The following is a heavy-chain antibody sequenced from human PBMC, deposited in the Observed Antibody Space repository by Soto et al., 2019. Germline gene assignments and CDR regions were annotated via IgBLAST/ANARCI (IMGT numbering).Heavy chain of an antibody. CDR1: GGSISSGDYY. Sequence: SETLSLTCTVSGGSISSGDYYWSWIRQPPGKGLEWIGYIYYSGGTYYNPSLKSRVTISEDTSKNQFSLKLSSVTAADTAVYYCARYFLQPAAMFNAFDIWGQGTMVTVSS. J-gene: IGHJ3*02. CDR3: ARYFLQPAAMFNAFDI. V-gene: IGHV4-30-4*01. CDR2: IYYSGGT. D-gene: IGHD2-2*01.